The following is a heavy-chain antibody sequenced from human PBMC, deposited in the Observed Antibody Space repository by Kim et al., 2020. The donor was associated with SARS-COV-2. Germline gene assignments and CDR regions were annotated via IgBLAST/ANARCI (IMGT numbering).Heavy chain of an antibody. CDR3: AKVSTTGTITYGMDV. Sequence: ADSWKGRFTISRDKAKNSLYLQMNTLGSDDTALYYCAKVSTTGTITYGMDVWGQGTTVTVSS. D-gene: IGHD1-1*01. V-gene: IGHV3-9*01. J-gene: IGHJ6*02.